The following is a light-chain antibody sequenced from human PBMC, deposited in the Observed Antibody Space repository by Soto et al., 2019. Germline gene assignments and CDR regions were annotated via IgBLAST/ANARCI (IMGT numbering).Light chain of an antibody. Sequence: QSVLTQPPSASGSPGQSVTISCTGTSSDGGGFKYVSWYQQHPGKAPKLMIYEVSKRPSGVPDRFSASKSGNTASLTVSGLQAEDDADYYCSSYAGSNNLVFGGGTKVTVL. CDR2: EVS. CDR1: SSDGGGFKY. J-gene: IGLJ3*02. V-gene: IGLV2-8*01. CDR3: SSYAGSNNLV.